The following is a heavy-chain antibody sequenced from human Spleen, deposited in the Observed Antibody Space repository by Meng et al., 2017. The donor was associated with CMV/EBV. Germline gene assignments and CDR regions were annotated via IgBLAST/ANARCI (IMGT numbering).Heavy chain of an antibody. CDR3: ARASELVPPPNWFAP. D-gene: IGHD1-7*01. V-gene: IGHV1-2*02. J-gene: IGHJ5*02. Sequence: SGSKITSSYIYWVRQDNGQGREWRGWINPFSGGTNYAKKLEGRISMTRDTSITTASMELTSLRSDDTAVYYCARASELVPPPNWFAPWGQGTLVTVSS. CDR1: GSKITSSY. CDR2: INPFSGGT.